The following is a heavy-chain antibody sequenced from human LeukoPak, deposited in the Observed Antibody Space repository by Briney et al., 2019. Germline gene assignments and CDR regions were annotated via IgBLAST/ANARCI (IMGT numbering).Heavy chain of an antibody. Sequence: GGSLRLSCAASGFTFNTYAMHWVRQALRKGVEFVSSISSSGGNTYYANSVKGRFTISRDDSKNTLYLQMGSLRPEDMAVYYCARASGRGLYYFDYWGQGTLVTVSS. J-gene: IGHJ4*02. V-gene: IGHV3-64*01. CDR1: GFTFNTYA. D-gene: IGHD2-15*01. CDR2: ISSSGGNT. CDR3: ARASGRGLYYFDY.